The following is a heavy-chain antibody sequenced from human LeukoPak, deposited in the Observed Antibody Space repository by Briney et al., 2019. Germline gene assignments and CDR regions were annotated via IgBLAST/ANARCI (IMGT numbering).Heavy chain of an antibody. D-gene: IGHD6-19*01. V-gene: IGHV4-39*02. CDR3: ARDRAAGTLDY. CDR1: GGSISSSSYY. J-gene: IGHJ4*02. Sequence: PSETLSLTCTVSGGSISSSSYYWGWIRQPPGKGLEWIGSIYYSGSTYYNPSLKSRVTISVDTSKNQFSLKLSSVTAADTAVYYCARDRAAGTLDYWGQGTLVTVSS. CDR2: IYYSGST.